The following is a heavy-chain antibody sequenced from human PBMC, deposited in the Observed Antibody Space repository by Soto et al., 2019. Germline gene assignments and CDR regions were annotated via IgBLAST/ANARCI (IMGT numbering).Heavy chain of an antibody. CDR1: GYSFTSYW. CDR2: IYPGDSDT. CDR3: ARPITWSLARVGPFDI. Sequence: PGESLKISCKGSGYSFTSYWIGWVRQMPGKGLEWMGIIYPGDSDTRYSPSFQGQVTISADKSISTAYLQWSSLKASDTAMYYCARPITWSLARVGPFDIWGQGTMVTVSS. V-gene: IGHV5-51*01. J-gene: IGHJ3*02. D-gene: IGHD2-15*01.